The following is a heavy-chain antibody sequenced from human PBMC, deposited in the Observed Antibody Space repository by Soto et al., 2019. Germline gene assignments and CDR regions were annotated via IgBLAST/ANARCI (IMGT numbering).Heavy chain of an antibody. D-gene: IGHD3-10*01. CDR3: ARDLSGRADV. J-gene: IGHJ6*02. Sequence: EVQLVESGGGLVRPGGSLRLSCVASEFTFSSYWMHWVRQTPGKGLVWVSRLNEDGSFTSYADSVKGRFTIFRDNAKNTLYLQMNCLSAEDTAVYYCARDLSGRADVWGQGTTVTVSS. V-gene: IGHV3-74*01. CDR2: LNEDGSFT. CDR1: EFTFSSYW.